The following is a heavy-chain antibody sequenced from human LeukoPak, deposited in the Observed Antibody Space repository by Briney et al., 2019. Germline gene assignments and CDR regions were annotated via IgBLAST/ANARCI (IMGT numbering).Heavy chain of an antibody. CDR1: GYTFTSYY. J-gene: IGHJ4*02. Sequence: GASVKVSCKASGYTFTSYYMHWVRQAPGQGLEWMGIINPSGGSTSYAQKFQGRVTMTRDTSTSTVYTELSSLRSEDTAVYYCARVCGSGWDFDYWGQGTLVTVSS. V-gene: IGHV1-46*01. CDR3: ARVCGSGWDFDY. D-gene: IGHD6-19*01. CDR2: INPSGGST.